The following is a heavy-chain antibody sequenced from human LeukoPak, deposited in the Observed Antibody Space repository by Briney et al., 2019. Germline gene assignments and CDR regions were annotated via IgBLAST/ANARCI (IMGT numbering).Heavy chain of an antibody. J-gene: IGHJ4*02. Sequence: TGGSLRLSCAASGFTFSSYSMNWVRQAPGKGLEWVSSISSSSYIYYADSVKGRFTISRDNAKNSLYLQMNSLRAEDTAVYYCAKGGYCSGGSCYAVGPTDLYFDYWGQGTLVTVSS. D-gene: IGHD2-15*01. CDR3: AKGGYCSGGSCYAVGPTDLYFDY. V-gene: IGHV3-21*04. CDR2: ISSSSYI. CDR1: GFTFSSYS.